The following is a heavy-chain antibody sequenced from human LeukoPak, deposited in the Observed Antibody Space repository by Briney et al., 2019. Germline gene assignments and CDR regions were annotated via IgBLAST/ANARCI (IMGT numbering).Heavy chain of an antibody. CDR1: GGSLSGSY. J-gene: IGHJ4*02. D-gene: IGHD3-10*01. Sequence: PSETLSLTCAVYGGSLSGSYWSWIRQPPGKGLEWFGEINHSGSSNYNPSLNSRVTISLDTSKNQFSLKLSSVTAADTAVYYCARGRGRSAVPHFDYWGQGILVTVSS. CDR2: INHSGSS. V-gene: IGHV4-34*01. CDR3: ARGRGRSAVPHFDY.